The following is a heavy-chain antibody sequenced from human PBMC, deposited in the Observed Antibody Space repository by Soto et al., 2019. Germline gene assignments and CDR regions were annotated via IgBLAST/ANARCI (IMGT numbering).Heavy chain of an antibody. D-gene: IGHD1-1*01. CDR2: IYWDGES. V-gene: IGHV2-5*02. CDR3: AHRVSTGTTTYFDS. Sequence: QITLKEAGPTLVKPTETLTLTCTFSGFSFTTTRMGVGWTRQPPGKALEGLAIIYWDGESRYNPLLKRRLTLTEDTSKNQVVLTMTNMVPKDTATYYFAHRVSTGTTTYFDSLGQGIPVTFAS. J-gene: IGHJ4*02. CDR1: GFSFTTTRMG.